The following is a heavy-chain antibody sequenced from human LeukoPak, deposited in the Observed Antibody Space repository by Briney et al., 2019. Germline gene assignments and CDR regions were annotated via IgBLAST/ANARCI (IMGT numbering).Heavy chain of an antibody. D-gene: IGHD3-10*01. V-gene: IGHV3-48*01. CDR1: GFTFSSYE. J-gene: IGHJ5*02. Sequence: HTGGSLRLSCAASGFTFSSYEMNWVRQAPGKGLEWVSYISSSSSTIYYADSVKGRFTISRDNAKNSLYLQMNSLRAEDTAVYYCARNPGWFGELSWFDPWGQGTLVTVSS. CDR2: ISSSSSTI. CDR3: ARNPGWFGELSWFDP.